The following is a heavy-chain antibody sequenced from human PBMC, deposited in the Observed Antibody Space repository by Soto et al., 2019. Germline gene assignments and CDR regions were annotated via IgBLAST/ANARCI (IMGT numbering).Heavy chain of an antibody. D-gene: IGHD3-3*01. CDR2: ISYDGRNK. V-gene: IGHV3-30*04. J-gene: IGHJ4*02. Sequence: GGSLRLSCAASGFTFSSYAVHWVRQAPGKGLDWVALISYDGRNKYYADSVKGRFTVSRDNSNSTLYLQMNSLRAEDTAVYFCARDLRRLRVERFWSGYSDLWGQGTLVTVSS. CDR1: GFTFSSYA. CDR3: ARDLRRLRVERFWSGYSDL.